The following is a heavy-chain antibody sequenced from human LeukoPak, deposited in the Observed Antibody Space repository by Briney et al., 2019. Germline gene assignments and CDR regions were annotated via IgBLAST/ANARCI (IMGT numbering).Heavy chain of an antibody. Sequence: ASVKVSCKASGYTFTGYYMHWVRQAPGQGLEWMGRINPNSGGTNYAQKFQGRVTMTRDTSISTAYMELSRLRSDDTAVYYCARDPRAHDSFDIWGQGTMVTVSS. V-gene: IGHV1-2*06. CDR2: INPNSGGT. D-gene: IGHD5-24*01. J-gene: IGHJ3*02. CDR1: GYTFTGYY. CDR3: ARDPRAHDSFDI.